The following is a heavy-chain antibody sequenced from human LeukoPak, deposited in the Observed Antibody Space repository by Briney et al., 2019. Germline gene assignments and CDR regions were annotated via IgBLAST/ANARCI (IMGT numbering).Heavy chain of an antibody. CDR2: ISYDGSNK. Sequence: GGSLRLSCAASGFTFSSYGMHWVRQAPGKGLEWVAVISYDGSNKYYADSVKGRFTISRDNSKNTLYLQMHSLRAEDTALYYCAKDNQYSGYDGRDYWGRGTLVTVSS. J-gene: IGHJ4*02. CDR3: AKDNQYSGYDGRDY. CDR1: GFTFSSYG. V-gene: IGHV3-30*18. D-gene: IGHD5-12*01.